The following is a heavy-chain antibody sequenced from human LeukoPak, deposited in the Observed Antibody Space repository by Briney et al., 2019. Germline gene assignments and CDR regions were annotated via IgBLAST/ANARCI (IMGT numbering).Heavy chain of an antibody. V-gene: IGHV4-61*02. CDR2: IYTSGNS. Sequence: PSETLSLTCTVSGGSISSGSYYWSWIRQPAGKGLEWIGRIYTSGNSDFNPSLKSRVTISVDTSKKQFSLNLSSVTAAGTAVYYCAREERTTGLLWFDPWGQGTLVTVSS. CDR1: GGSISSGSYY. CDR3: AREERTTGLLWFDP. D-gene: IGHD1-14*01. J-gene: IGHJ5*02.